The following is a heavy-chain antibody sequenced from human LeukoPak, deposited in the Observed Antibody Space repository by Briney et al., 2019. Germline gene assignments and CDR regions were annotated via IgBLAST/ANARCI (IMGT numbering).Heavy chain of an antibody. J-gene: IGHJ6*02. CDR1: GFTFNRYW. Sequence: PGESLRLSCAASGFTFNRYWMHWVRQAPGKGLVWVSHINSDGSITSYAESVKGRFTVSRDNAKNTLYLQMDSLRAEDTAVYYCARGPPGYYNGMDVWGQGTTVSVS. CDR3: ARGPPGYYNGMDV. CDR2: INSDGSIT. V-gene: IGHV3-74*01.